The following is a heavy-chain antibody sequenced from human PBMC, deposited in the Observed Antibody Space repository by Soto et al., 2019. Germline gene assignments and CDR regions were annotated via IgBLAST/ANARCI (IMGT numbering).Heavy chain of an antibody. CDR2: LSSDGFGA. D-gene: IGHD3-16*01. J-gene: IGHJ4*02. CDR1: GFSLSPYW. Sequence: SLRLSCAASGFSLSPYWMHWVRQVPGRGLEWVARLSSDGFGAAYADSVKGRFFISRDIARNTLSLQMNSLRADDTAVYYCARDLGGPDYWGRGTSVTVPS. CDR3: ARDLGGPDY. V-gene: IGHV3-74*03.